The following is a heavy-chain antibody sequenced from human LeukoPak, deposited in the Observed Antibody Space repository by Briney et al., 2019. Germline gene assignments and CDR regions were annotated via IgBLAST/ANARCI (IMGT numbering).Heavy chain of an antibody. Sequence: GESLKISCKASGSRFTTHWIGWVRQMHGKGLEWMGIIYPEDSDTKNSPSFQGQATISADKSISTAFLQWSSLKASDTAMYYCASATGSYSYFDYWGQGTLVTVSS. CDR1: GSRFTTHW. V-gene: IGHV5-51*01. D-gene: IGHD1-26*01. J-gene: IGHJ4*02. CDR2: IYPEDSDT. CDR3: ASATGSYSYFDY.